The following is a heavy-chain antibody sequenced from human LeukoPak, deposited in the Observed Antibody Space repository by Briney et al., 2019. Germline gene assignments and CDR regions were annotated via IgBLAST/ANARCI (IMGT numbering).Heavy chain of an antibody. V-gene: IGHV3-48*03. D-gene: IGHD3-10*01. CDR3: ARVGAQRPHDV. CDR1: GFTFSTYE. CDR2: ISSSGNTI. J-gene: IGHJ6*04. Sequence: GGSLRLSCAVSGFTFSTYEMSWVRQAPGKGLEWVSYISSSGNTIYYADSVKGRFTISRGNAKNSLYLQMNSLRAEDTAVYYCARVGAQRPHDVWGKGTTVTVSS.